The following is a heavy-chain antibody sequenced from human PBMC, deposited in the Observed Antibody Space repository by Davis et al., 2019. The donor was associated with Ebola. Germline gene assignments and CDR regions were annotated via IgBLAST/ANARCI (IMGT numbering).Heavy chain of an antibody. CDR3: TSAYGDWDY. V-gene: IGHV3-73*01. D-gene: IGHD4-17*01. J-gene: IGHJ4*02. Sequence: ASLKISCAASGFTFSGSAMHWVRQASGKGLEWVGRIRSKANSYATAYAASVKGRFTISRDDSKNTAYLQMNSLKTEDTAVYYCTSAYGDWDYWGQGTLVTVSS. CDR1: GFTFSGSA. CDR2: IRSKANSYAT.